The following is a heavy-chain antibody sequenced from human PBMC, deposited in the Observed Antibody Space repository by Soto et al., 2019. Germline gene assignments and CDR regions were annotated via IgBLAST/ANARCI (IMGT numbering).Heavy chain of an antibody. V-gene: IGHV3-23*01. CDR1: GFTFSSYA. J-gene: IGHJ6*02. CDR2: IPSSGGGT. D-gene: IGHD1-26*01. Sequence: GGSLRLSFAASGFTFSSYAMSWVRQAPGKGLEWVSSIPSSGGGTYYAYSVKVRFAISIDNSNYTLYLQMNSLRAEDTAVYYCAKDQPGNYYDYCYYGMDXWGQGTSVTVS. CDR3: AKDQPGNYYDYCYYGMDX.